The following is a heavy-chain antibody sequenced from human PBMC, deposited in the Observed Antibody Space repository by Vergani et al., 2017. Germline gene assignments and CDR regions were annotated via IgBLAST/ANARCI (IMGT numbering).Heavy chain of an antibody. CDR3: AKDGYGFLTALLKTTCNYAMNV. CDR2: VQYDGGNK. D-gene: IGHD3-9*01. J-gene: IGHJ6*02. V-gene: IGHV3-30*18. Sequence: QVQLVESGGGVVQPGTSLRLSCVVSGFALNRHAMYWVRQAPGKGLEWVAFVQYDGGNKYYADSVKGRFTISRDNSKNTLYLQMNSLRAEDAAVYYCAKDGYGFLTALLKTTCNYAMNVGGQGTTVTVSS. CDR1: GFALNRHA.